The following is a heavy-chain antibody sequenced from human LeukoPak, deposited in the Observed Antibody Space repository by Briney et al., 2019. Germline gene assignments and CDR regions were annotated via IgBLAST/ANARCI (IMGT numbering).Heavy chain of an antibody. CDR1: GFTLSSYW. Sequence: PGGSLRLSCAASGFTLSSYWMGWVRQAPGKGLEWVANINEDGSEKNFVDSVKGRFTISRDNAKNSLYLQMDSLRADDTAVYYCATYRGLDFGGQGTLVTVSS. V-gene: IGHV3-7*01. CDR3: ATYRGLDF. J-gene: IGHJ4*02. D-gene: IGHD2-21*01. CDR2: INEDGSEK.